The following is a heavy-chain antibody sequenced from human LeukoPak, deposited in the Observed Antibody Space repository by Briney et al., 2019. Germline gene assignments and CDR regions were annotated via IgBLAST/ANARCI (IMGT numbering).Heavy chain of an antibody. V-gene: IGHV4-39*07. CDR3: AARVDP. D-gene: IGHD3-10*01. CDR1: GGSVSSSSYY. CDR2: IYYSGST. J-gene: IGHJ5*02. Sequence: KASETLSLTCTVSGGSVSSSSYYWGWIRQPPGKGLEWIGSIYYSGSTYYNPSLKSRVTISVDTSKNQFSLKLSSVTAADTAVYYCAARVDPWGQGTLVTVSS.